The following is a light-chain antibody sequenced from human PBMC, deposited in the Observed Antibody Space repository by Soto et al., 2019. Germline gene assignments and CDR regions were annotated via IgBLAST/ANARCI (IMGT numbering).Light chain of an antibody. J-gene: IGKJ2*01. CDR1: QEISTY. Sequence: AVRMTQSPSSFSSSTGDRVTISCRASQEISTYLAWYQQKPGKAPKLLIYGASTLHNEVPSRFSGSGSGAAFTLTSGCLQADDFANYCCQQYCTFPYTFGQGT. V-gene: IGKV1-8*01. CDR3: QQYCTFPYT. CDR2: GAS.